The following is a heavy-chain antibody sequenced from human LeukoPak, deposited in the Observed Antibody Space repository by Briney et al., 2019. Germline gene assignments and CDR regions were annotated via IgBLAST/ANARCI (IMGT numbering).Heavy chain of an antibody. CDR1: GGTFSSYA. CDR2: IIPIFGTA. CDR3: ARVPYYDFWSGYQAPYYFDY. V-gene: IGHV1-69*13. D-gene: IGHD3-3*01. Sequence: SVKVSCEASGGTFSSYAISWVRQAPGQGLEWMGGIIPIFGTANYAQKFQGRVTITADESTSTAYMELSSLRSEDTAVYYCARVPYYDFWSGYQAPYYFDYWGQGTLVTVSS. J-gene: IGHJ4*02.